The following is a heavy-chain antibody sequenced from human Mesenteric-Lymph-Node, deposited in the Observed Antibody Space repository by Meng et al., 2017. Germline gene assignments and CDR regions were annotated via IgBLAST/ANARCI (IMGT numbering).Heavy chain of an antibody. V-gene: IGHV3-33*01. J-gene: IGHJ4*02. Sequence: QVQLVESGGGGVQLGRSLRLPCAASGFTFRSYGMHWVRQAPGKGLEWVAVIWSDGSNRYYADSVKGRFAISRDISKNTLILQMNSLRAEDTAVYYCARGYYGGNSDFDYWGQGTLVTVSS. CDR1: GFTFRSYG. CDR2: IWSDGSNR. D-gene: IGHD4-23*01. CDR3: ARGYYGGNSDFDY.